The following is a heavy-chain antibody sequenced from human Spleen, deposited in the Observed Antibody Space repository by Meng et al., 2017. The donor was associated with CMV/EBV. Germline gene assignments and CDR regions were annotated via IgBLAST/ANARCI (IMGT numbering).Heavy chain of an antibody. Sequence: FATYGISWVRQAPGQGLEWMGWISPHNGDTNFAQKLQDRVTMTTDTSTSTAYMELRSLRSDDTAVFYCARGGRAILGVVMRHNWFDPWGQGTLVTVSS. D-gene: IGHD3-3*01. CDR3: ARGGRAILGVVMRHNWFDP. V-gene: IGHV1-18*01. CDR2: ISPHNGDT. CDR1: FATYG. J-gene: IGHJ5*02.